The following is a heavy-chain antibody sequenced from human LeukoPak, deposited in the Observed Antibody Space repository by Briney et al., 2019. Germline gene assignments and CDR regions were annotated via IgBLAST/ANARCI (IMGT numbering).Heavy chain of an antibody. D-gene: IGHD3-3*01. CDR3: ASDLTYYHFWRGYWAGPPYYYYYMDV. CDR2: INPSGGST. Sequence: ASVKVSCKASGYTFTSYYMHWVRQAPGQGLEWMGIINPSGGSTSYAHKFQGRVTMTRDMSTSTGYMELSSLGSEDTAVYYCASDLTYYHFWRGYWAGPPYYYYYMDVWGKGTTVTVSS. J-gene: IGHJ6*03. V-gene: IGHV1-46*01. CDR1: GYTFTSYY.